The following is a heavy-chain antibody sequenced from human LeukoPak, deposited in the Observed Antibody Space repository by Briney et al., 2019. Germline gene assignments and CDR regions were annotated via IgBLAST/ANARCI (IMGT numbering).Heavy chain of an antibody. CDR2: INSDGTST. D-gene: IGHD3-10*01. CDR1: GFTFSSYW. J-gene: IGHJ5*02. CDR3: ARGAITMVQNWFDH. V-gene: IGHV3-74*01. Sequence: QSGGSLRLSCAASGFTFSSYWMHWVRQAPGKGLVWVSRINSDGTSTSYADSVKGRFTISRDNSKNTLYLQMNSLRAEDTAVYYCARGAITMVQNWFDHWGQGTLVTVSS.